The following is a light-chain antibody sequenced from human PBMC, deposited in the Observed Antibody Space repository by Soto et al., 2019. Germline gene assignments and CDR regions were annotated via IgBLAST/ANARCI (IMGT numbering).Light chain of an antibody. CDR2: WAS. V-gene: IGKV4-1*01. CDR1: QSVLYSATNKNK. CDR3: QQYYSTPRT. J-gene: IGKJ1*01. Sequence: DIVMTQSPDSLAVSLGERATINCKSSQSVLYSATNKNKLAWYQQKQGQPPKLLIYWASTRESGVPDRFSGSGSGTDFTLTISSLQAEDVEVYSCQQYYSTPRTFGRGTKVDIX.